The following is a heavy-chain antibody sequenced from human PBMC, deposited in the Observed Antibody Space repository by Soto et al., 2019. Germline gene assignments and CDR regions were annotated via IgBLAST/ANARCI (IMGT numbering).Heavy chain of an antibody. Sequence: HPGGSLRLSCAASGFTFDDYAMQWVRQPPGKGLEWITGMSWHRGSIGYADSVKGRFTISRDNANNSLYRQSNSLRSEDTALYYSANSRLLLDHCDCWGQGTLFTVSS. D-gene: IGHD3-22*01. CDR2: MSWHRGSI. CDR3: ANSRLLLDHCDC. J-gene: IGHJ4*02. CDR1: GFTFDDYA. V-gene: IGHV3-9*01.